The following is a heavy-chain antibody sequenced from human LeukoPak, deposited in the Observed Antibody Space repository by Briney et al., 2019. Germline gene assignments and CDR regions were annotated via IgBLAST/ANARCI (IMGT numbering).Heavy chain of an antibody. CDR2: ISYDGSNK. Sequence: PGRSLRLSCAAPGFTFSSYGMHWVRQAPGKGLEWVAVISYDGSNKYYADSVKGRFTISRDNSKNTLYLQMNSLRAEDTAVYYCAKDGSSSGGFDPWGQGTLSPSPQ. J-gene: IGHJ5*02. V-gene: IGHV3-30*18. CDR3: AKDGSSSGGFDP. D-gene: IGHD6-13*01. CDR1: GFTFSSYG.